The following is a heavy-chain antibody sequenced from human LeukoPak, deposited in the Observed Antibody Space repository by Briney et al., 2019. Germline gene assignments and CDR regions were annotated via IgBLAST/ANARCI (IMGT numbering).Heavy chain of an antibody. D-gene: IGHD1-14*01. Sequence: AAVKVSCKTSAYTFTDVYIHWVRQAPGQGLEWMGWINPNSGDTSYAQKFQGRVSLTRDTSINTAFMELSRLRSDDTAVYYCARLSPGTSSGPWGQGTLVIVSS. CDR1: AYTFTDVY. CDR3: ARLSPGTSSGP. J-gene: IGHJ5*02. V-gene: IGHV1-2*02. CDR2: INPNSGDT.